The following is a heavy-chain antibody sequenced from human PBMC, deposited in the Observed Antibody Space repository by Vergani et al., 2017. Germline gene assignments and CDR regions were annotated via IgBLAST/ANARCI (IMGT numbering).Heavy chain of an antibody. CDR2: IYSGGST. Sequence: EVQLLESGGGLVQPGGSLRLSCAASGFTFSSYAMSWVRQAPGKGLEWVSVIYSGGSTYYADSVKGRCTISSDNSKNTLYLQLNSLRAEDTAVYYCARDGKPGTNSDYWDQGTLVTVSS. J-gene: IGHJ4*02. V-gene: IGHV3-66*02. CDR3: ARDGKPGTNSDY. D-gene: IGHD1-7*01. CDR1: GFTFSSYA.